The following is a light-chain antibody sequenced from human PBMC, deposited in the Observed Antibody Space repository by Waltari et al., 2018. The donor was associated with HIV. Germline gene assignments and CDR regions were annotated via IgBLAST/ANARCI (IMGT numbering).Light chain of an antibody. CDR2: AVS. J-gene: IGKJ2*01. CDR3: QQSFSAPPYT. Sequence: DIQLTQSPSSLSASVGDRVSITCRASQRISSYVNWYQQRPGKAPKLLISAVSTLQSGVPSRFSGSGSGTAFTLTISSLQPEDFATYYCQQSFSAPPYTFGQGTKLEIK. V-gene: IGKV1-39*01. CDR1: QRISSY.